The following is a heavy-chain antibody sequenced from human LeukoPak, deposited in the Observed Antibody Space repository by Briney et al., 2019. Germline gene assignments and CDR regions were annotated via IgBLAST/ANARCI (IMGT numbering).Heavy chain of an antibody. V-gene: IGHV3-21*01. D-gene: IGHD3-22*01. J-gene: IGHJ3*02. CDR1: RFTFSSYS. CDR3: ARFQRITMIVGILWAFDI. CDR2: ISSSSSYI. Sequence: PGGSLRLSCAASRFTFSSYSMNWVRQAPGKGLEGVSSISSSSSYIYYADSVKGRFTISRDNAKNSLYLQMNSLRAEDTAVYYCARFQRITMIVGILWAFDIWGQGTMVTVSS.